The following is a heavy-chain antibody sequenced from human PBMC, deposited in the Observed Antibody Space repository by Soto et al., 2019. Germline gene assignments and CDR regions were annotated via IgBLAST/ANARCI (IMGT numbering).Heavy chain of an antibody. CDR1: VCAVISYE. CDR2: IYYSGST. Sequence: SETLSLTCSFSVCAVISYECIWIRQPPGDGLEWIVYIYYSGSTNYNHSLKSRVTISVDTSKNQFSLKLSSVTAADKAVYYCERGDFYYDRSGYYPTSNDFDIWGQGTMVNV. J-gene: IGHJ3*02. D-gene: IGHD3-22*01. V-gene: IGHV4-59*02. CDR3: ERGDFYYDRSGYYPTSNDFDI.